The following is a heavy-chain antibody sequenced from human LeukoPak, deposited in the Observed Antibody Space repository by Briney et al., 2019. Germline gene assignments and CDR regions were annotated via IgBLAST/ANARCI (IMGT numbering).Heavy chain of an antibody. CDR2: ISSRSSYI. CDR3: ARARREYCRGGSCYSSDFDY. Sequence: PGGSLRLSCAGSGFTFSSYSMNWVRQAPGKGLEWVSSISSRSSYIYYADSVKGRFTLSRDNAKNSLYLQMNSLRAEDTAVYYCARARREYCRGGSCYSSDFDYWGQGTLVTVSS. D-gene: IGHD2-15*01. V-gene: IGHV3-21*01. J-gene: IGHJ4*02. CDR1: GFTFSSYS.